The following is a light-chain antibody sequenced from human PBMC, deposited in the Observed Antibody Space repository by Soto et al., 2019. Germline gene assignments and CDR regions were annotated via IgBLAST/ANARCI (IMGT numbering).Light chain of an antibody. CDR2: DVS. J-gene: IGKJ3*01. Sequence: EIVLTQSPATLSLSPGERATLSCRASQSVSFYLGWYQQKPGQAPRLLVYDVSNRAPGVPARFSGSGSETDFTLTISSLGPEDFATYFCQQGYGFAFTFGPGTKVDIK. CDR3: QQGYGFAFT. V-gene: IGKV3-11*01. CDR1: QSVSFY.